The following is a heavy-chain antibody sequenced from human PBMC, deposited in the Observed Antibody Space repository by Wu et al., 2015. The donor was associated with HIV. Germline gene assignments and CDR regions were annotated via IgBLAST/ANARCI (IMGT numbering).Heavy chain of an antibody. CDR1: GYTFTSYA. Sequence: QVRLVQSGAEVKKPGASVKVSCQASGYTFTSYAFSWVRQAPGQGLEWMGWISVYNGVTDYAQRFQDRVTLTTDASTNTAYMELRSLKSDDTAIYYCARDRGGSDFWGQGTLVTVSS. CDR2: ISVYNGVT. D-gene: IGHD3-10*01. J-gene: IGHJ4*02. V-gene: IGHV1-18*01. CDR3: ARDRGGSDF.